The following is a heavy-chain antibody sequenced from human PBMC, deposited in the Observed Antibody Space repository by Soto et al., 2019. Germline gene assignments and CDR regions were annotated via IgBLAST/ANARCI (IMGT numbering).Heavy chain of an antibody. J-gene: IGHJ4*02. D-gene: IGHD3-22*01. CDR1: GYTFTSNF. Sequence: ASVKVSCKASGYTFTSNFMHWVRQAPGQGLEWMGMIDPRRGSTTYAQKFQGRVIMTTDASTSTVYMELSSLRFEDTAVYYCARMNYYDTSGYPFDDWGEGMMVTVSS. CDR3: ARMNYYDTSGYPFDD. V-gene: IGHV1-46*01. CDR2: IDPRRGST.